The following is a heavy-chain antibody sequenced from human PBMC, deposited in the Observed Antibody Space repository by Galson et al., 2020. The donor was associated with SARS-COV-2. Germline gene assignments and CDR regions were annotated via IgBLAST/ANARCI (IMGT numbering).Heavy chain of an antibody. Sequence: GGSLRLSCAASGFTFSSYAMHWVRQAPGKGLEWVAVISYDGSNKYYADSVKGRFTISRDNSKNTLYLQMNSLRAEDTAVYYCARETGGGMDVWGQGTTVTVSS. CDR2: ISYDGSNK. J-gene: IGHJ6*02. CDR1: GFTFSSYA. V-gene: IGHV3-30-3*01. D-gene: IGHD7-27*01. CDR3: ARETGGGMDV.